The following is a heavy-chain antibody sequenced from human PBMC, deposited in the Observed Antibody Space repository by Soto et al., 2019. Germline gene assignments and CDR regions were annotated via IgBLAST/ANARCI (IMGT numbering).Heavy chain of an antibody. J-gene: IGHJ3*02. Sequence: SVKVSCKASGYTFTGYYMHWVRQAPGQGLEWMRWINPNSGGTNYAQKFQGWVTMTRDTSISTAYMELSRLRSDDTAVYYCARDMYNWNGNSFDIWSQATMVTGSS. CDR1: GYTFTGYY. CDR2: INPNSGGT. V-gene: IGHV1-2*04. CDR3: ARDMYNWNGNSFDI. D-gene: IGHD1-20*01.